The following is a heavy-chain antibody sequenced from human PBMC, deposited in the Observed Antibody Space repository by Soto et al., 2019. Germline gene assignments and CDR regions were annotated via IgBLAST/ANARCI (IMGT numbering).Heavy chain of an antibody. CDR2: IITSFGTA. J-gene: IGHJ4*02. Sequence: QVQLVQSGAEVRKPGSSVKVSCKASGGTFSRHAISWVRQAPGQGLEWMGGIITSFGTANHAQKFQGRVTIIAYESTRTVYRELSSLRSEDTAIYYCARGWGYDSTDYYYAYWGQGTMVVVSS. CDR1: GGTFSRHA. CDR3: ARGWGYDSTDYYYAY. V-gene: IGHV1-69*01. D-gene: IGHD3-22*01.